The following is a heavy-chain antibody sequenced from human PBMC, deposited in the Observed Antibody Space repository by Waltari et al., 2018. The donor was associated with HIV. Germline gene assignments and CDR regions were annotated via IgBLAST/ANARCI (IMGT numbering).Heavy chain of an antibody. CDR2: IYHSGNI. V-gene: IGHV4-30-2*06. CDR3: ATIPWGDNYFDP. CDR1: GGPTRTRGHF. Sequence: QLQLKESGSGPVKPSQTLSLTCPLSGGPTRTRGHFWRWLWQSPGKGLEWIGYIYHSGNIYQSGRTHYNPSLRSRVTISIDISKNQFSLSLTSVTAADTAMYYCATIPWGDNYFDPWGQGTLVSVSS. D-gene: IGHD3-16*01. J-gene: IGHJ5*02.